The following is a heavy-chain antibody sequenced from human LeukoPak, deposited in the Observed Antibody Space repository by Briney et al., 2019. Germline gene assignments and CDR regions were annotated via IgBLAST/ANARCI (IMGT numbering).Heavy chain of an antibody. D-gene: IGHD5-12*01. CDR1: GFTFDDYG. Sequence: GGSLRLSCAASGFTFDDYGMSWVRQAPGKGLEWVAVISYDGSNKYYADSVKGRFTISKDNSKNTLYLQMNSLRAEDTAVYYCARGERQRGSHRGGYDVDYWGQGTLVTVSS. CDR2: ISYDGSNK. CDR3: ARGERQRGSHRGGYDVDY. V-gene: IGHV3-30*03. J-gene: IGHJ4*02.